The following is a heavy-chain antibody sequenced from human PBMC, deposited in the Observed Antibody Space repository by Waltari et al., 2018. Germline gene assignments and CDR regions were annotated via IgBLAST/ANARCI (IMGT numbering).Heavy chain of an antibody. Sequence: QVHLQQWGAGLLKPSETLSLTCGVYSGSLTGYHWNGIRQAPGKGLEWIGDINHSGTTDYNPSLESRVTISADTSKNQFSLHLTSVTAADTAVYYCARGHPFTIVSPRYYYYYYMDVWDKGTAVTVSS. V-gene: IGHV4-34*01. J-gene: IGHJ6*03. D-gene: IGHD3-9*01. CDR1: SGSLTGYH. CDR3: ARGHPFTIVSPRYYYYYYMDV. CDR2: INHSGTT.